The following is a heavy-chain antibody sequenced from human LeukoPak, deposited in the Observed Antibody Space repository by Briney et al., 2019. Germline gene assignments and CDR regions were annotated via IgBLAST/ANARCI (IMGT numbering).Heavy chain of an antibody. D-gene: IGHD5-18*01. CDR1: GGSFSGYY. J-gene: IGHJ4*02. CDR2: INHSGST. V-gene: IGHV4-34*01. Sequence: SETLSLTCAVYGGSFSGYYWSWIRQPPGKGLEWIGEINHSGSTNYNPSLKSRVTISVDTSKNQFSLKLSSVTAADTAVYYCARARKLGYSYGYGSVDYWGQGTLVTVFS. CDR3: ARARKLGYSYGYGSVDY.